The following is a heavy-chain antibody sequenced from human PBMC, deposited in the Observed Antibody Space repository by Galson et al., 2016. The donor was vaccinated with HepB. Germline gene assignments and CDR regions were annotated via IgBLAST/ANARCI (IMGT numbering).Heavy chain of an antibody. CDR3: ARVRLVSAGLNDY. CDR2: ISGYSGKT. V-gene: IGHV1-18*01. Sequence: SVKVSCKASGYIFTSFGISWVRQAPGQGLEWMGWISGYSGKTEYAQNLQGRVTVTTDTSATTAYLELRSLRSDDTAVYYCARVRLVSAGLNDYWGQGTMLTVSS. J-gene: IGHJ3*01. CDR1: GYIFTSFG. D-gene: IGHD5/OR15-5a*01.